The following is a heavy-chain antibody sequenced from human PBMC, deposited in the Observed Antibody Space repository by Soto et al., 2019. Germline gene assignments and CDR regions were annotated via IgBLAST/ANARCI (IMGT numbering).Heavy chain of an antibody. CDR3: AREGPRPYYYYGMDV. Sequence: QAQLEQSGAEVKKPGASVKVSCKSSGYTFSTSGISWVRQAPGQGLERMGWISTYNGDANYAQRFQGRATMTTDTSTSTTFMELRSLRSDDTAVYYCAREGPRPYYYYGMDVWGQGTTVTVSS. CDR2: ISTYNGDA. D-gene: IGHD6-6*01. J-gene: IGHJ6*02. CDR1: GYTFSTSG. V-gene: IGHV1-18*01.